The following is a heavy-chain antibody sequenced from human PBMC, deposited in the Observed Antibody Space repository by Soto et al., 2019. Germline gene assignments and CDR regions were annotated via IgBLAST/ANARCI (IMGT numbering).Heavy chain of an antibody. Sequence: GGSLRLSCAASGFTFSSYDMHWVRQATGKGLEWVSAIGTAGDTYYPGSVKGRFTISRENAKNSLYLQMNSLRAGDTAVYYCARFPTGSFFYMHEWCQGATLTASS. J-gene: IGHJ6*03. CDR1: GFTFSSYD. CDR2: IGTAGDT. D-gene: IGHD3-10*01. CDR3: ARFPTGSFFYMHE. V-gene: IGHV3-13*01.